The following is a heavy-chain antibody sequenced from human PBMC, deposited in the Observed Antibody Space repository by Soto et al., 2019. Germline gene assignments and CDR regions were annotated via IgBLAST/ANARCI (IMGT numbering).Heavy chain of an antibody. CDR2: ISSSSSTI. Sequence: GGSLRLSCAASGFTFSSYSMNWVRQAPGKGLEWVSYISSSSSTIYYADSVKGRFTISRDNAKNPLYLQMNSLRAEDTAVYYCARAVRGGVYNWFDPWGQGTLVTVSS. CDR3: ARAVRGGVYNWFDP. J-gene: IGHJ5*02. V-gene: IGHV3-48*01. CDR1: GFTFSSYS. D-gene: IGHD3-16*01.